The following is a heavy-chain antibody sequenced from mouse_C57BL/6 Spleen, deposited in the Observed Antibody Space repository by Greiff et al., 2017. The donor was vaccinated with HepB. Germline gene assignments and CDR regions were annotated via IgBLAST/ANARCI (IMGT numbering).Heavy chain of an antibody. V-gene: IGHV1-39*01. Sequence: HLVESGPELVKPGASVKISCKASGYSFTDYNMNWVKQSNGKSLEWIGVINPNYGTTSYNQKFKGKATLTVDQSSSTAYMQLNSLTSEDSAVYYCAREGWDVFFFGAYWGQGTLVTVSA. CDR2: INPNYGTT. CDR3: AREGWDVFFFGAY. J-gene: IGHJ3*01. CDR1: GYSFTDYN. D-gene: IGHD4-1*01.